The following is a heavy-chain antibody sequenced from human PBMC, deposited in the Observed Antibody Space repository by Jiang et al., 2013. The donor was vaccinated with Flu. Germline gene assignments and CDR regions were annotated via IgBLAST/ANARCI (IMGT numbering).Heavy chain of an antibody. J-gene: IGHJ3*02. Sequence: LLKPSETLSLTCTVSGGSISSYYWSWIRQPPGKGLEWIGYIYYSGSTNYNPSLKSRVTISVDTSKNQFSLKLSSVTAADTAVYYCARETPHSLYCGGDCYAFDIWGQGAMVTVSS. V-gene: IGHV4-59*13. CDR3: ARETPHSLYCGGDCYAFDI. D-gene: IGHD2-21*02. CDR2: IYYSGST. CDR1: GGSISSYY.